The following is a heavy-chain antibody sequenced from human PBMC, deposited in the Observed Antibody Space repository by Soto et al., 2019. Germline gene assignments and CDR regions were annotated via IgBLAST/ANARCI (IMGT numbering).Heavy chain of an antibody. J-gene: IGHJ4*02. CDR1: GGSFSGYY. CDR3: ARGTEDTNFDY. Sequence: LSLTCAVYGGSFSGYYWSWIRQPPGKGLEWIGEINHSGSTNYNPSLKSRVTISVDTSKNQFSLKLSSVTAADTAVYYCARGTEDTNFDYWGQGTLVTVSS. CDR2: INHSGST. V-gene: IGHV4-34*01.